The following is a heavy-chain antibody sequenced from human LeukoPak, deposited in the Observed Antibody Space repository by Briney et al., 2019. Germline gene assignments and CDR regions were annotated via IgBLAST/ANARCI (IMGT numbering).Heavy chain of an antibody. CDR3: ARSLLAVYFDF. CDR2: VHSSGTT. V-gene: IGHV4-61*09. Sequence: PSETLSLTCTVSGDSITNSRYYWNWIRQPAGKGLEWLGNVHSSGTTNYLPSLWSRVTVSLDTSKNQFSLKLTSVSAADTAVYYCARSLLAVYFDFWGLGIPVTVSS. J-gene: IGHJ4*02. CDR1: GDSITNSRYY.